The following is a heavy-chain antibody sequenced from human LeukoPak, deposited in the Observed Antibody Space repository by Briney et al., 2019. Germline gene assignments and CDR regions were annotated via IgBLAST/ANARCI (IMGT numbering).Heavy chain of an antibody. J-gene: IGHJ4*02. CDR2: IWYDGSNK. V-gene: IGHV3-33*06. CDR1: GFTFSSYG. Sequence: PGGSLRLSCAASGFTFSSYGMHWVRQAPGKGLEWVAVIWYDGSNKIYADSVKGRFTISRDNSKNTLYLQMNSLRAEDTAVYYRAKERAAAIEGYFDYWGQGTLVTVSS. CDR3: AKERAAAIEGYFDY. D-gene: IGHD6-13*01.